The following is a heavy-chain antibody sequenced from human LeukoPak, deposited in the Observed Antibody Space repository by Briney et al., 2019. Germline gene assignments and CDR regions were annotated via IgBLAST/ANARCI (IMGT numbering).Heavy chain of an antibody. CDR1: GLSVSDNY. V-gene: IGHV3-53*01. Sequence: GGSLRLSCAASGLSVSDNYMTWVRQAPGKGLDWVSIIYPNGRTYYADSVKSRFTISRDNSKNTLNLQMNSLRVEDTAVYYCARAWTGDYWGQGTLVTVSS. CDR3: ARAWTGDY. CDR2: IYPNGRT. D-gene: IGHD3/OR15-3a*01. J-gene: IGHJ4*02.